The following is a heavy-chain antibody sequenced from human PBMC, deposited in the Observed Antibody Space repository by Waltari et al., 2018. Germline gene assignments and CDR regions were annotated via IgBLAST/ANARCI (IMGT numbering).Heavy chain of an antibody. Sequence: QVHLVQSGSELKKPGASVKISCKASGYIFTSYAINWLRQAPGKGPELMGWITTKTGNPTYAQGFRGRFVCALDTAVNTAYLEINSLKTEDTAIYYCAREVVPSSTIVVNWFDPWGQGTLVTVSS. CDR3: AREVVPSSTIVVNWFDP. CDR1: GYIFTSYA. D-gene: IGHD2-2*01. CDR2: ITTKTGNP. V-gene: IGHV7-4-1*02. J-gene: IGHJ5*02.